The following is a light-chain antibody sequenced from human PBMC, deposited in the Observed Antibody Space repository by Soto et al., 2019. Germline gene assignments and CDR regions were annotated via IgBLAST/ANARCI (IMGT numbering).Light chain of an antibody. V-gene: IGLV2-8*01. CDR1: SSDVGSYNL. J-gene: IGLJ2*01. CDR2: EVS. Sequence: QSVLTQPASVSGSPGQSITISCTGTSSDVGSYNLVSWYQQHPGKAPKLMISEVSKRPSGVPDRFSGSKSGNTASLTVSGLQAEDEADYYCTSYGGSNNLVFGGGTKLTVL. CDR3: TSYGGSNNLV.